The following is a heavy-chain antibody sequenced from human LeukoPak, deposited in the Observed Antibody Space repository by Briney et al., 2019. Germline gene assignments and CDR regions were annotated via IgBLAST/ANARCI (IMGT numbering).Heavy chain of an antibody. J-gene: IGHJ1*01. CDR1: GFTFSRYA. D-gene: IGHD1-26*01. CDR2: ISGSGGST. V-gene: IGHV3-23*01. CDR3: AKPPIVGASGYFQH. Sequence: PGGSLRLSCAASGFTFSRYAMSWVRQAPGKGLKWVSAISGSGGSTYYADSVKGRFTISRDNSKNTLYLQMNSLGAEDTAVYYCAKPPIVGASGYFQHWGQGTLVTVSS.